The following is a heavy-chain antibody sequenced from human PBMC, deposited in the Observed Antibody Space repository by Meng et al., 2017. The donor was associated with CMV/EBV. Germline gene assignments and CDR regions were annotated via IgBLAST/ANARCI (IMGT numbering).Heavy chain of an antibody. V-gene: IGHV1-58*01. D-gene: IGHD6-6*01. CDR3: IYSSSPYYYYGMDV. CDR2: IVVGSGNT. J-gene: IGHJ6*02. Sequence: SVKVSCKASGFTFTSSAVQWVRQARGQRLEWIGWIVVGSGNTNYAQKFQGRVTMTRNTSISTAYMELSSLRSEDTAVYYCIYSSSPYYYYGMDVWGQGTTVTVSS. CDR1: GFTFTSSA.